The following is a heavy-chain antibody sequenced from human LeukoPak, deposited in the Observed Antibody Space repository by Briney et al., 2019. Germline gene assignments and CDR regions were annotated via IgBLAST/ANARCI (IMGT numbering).Heavy chain of an antibody. D-gene: IGHD6-13*01. CDR3: ASPIAAAGGLDY. Sequence: ASVKVSCKASGYTFTSYDINWVRQATGQGLEWMGWMNPNSGYTGYAQKFQGRVTMTRNTSISTAYMELSSLRSEDTAVYYCASPIAAAGGLDYWGQGTLVTVSS. J-gene: IGHJ4*02. CDR2: MNPNSGYT. CDR1: GYTFTSYD. V-gene: IGHV1-8*01.